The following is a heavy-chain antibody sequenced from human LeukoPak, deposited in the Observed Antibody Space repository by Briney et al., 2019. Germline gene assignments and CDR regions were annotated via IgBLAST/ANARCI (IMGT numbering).Heavy chain of an antibody. D-gene: IGHD5-18*01. Sequence: SETLSLTCTVSGGSISSGSYYWSWIRQPAGKGLEWIGRIYTSGSTNYNPSLKSRVTISVDTSKNQFSLKLSSVTAADTAVYYCARVLREQLWLQGYYYGMDVWGQGTTVTVSS. J-gene: IGHJ6*02. CDR3: ARVLREQLWLQGYYYGMDV. CDR2: IYTSGST. CDR1: GGSISSGSYY. V-gene: IGHV4-61*02.